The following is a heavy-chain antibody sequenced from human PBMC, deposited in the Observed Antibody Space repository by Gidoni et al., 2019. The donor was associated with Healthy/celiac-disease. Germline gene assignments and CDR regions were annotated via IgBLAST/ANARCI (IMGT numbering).Heavy chain of an antibody. CDR3: VHYYDSSGYYRDY. CDR2: IYSGGST. V-gene: IGHV3-53*01. CDR1: GFTVSSNY. J-gene: IGHJ4*02. Sequence: EVQLVESGGGLIQPGGSLRLSCAASGFTVSSNYMSWVRQAPGKGLEWVSVIYSGGSTYYADSVKGRFTISRDNSKNTLYLQMNSLRAEDTAVYYCVHYYDSSGYYRDYWGQGTLVTVSS. D-gene: IGHD3-22*01.